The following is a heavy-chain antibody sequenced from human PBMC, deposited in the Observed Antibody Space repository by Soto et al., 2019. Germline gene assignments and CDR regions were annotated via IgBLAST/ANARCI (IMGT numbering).Heavy chain of an antibody. J-gene: IGHJ6*02. V-gene: IGHV4-59*01. CDR1: GGSISSYY. D-gene: IGHD5-18*01. Sequence: PSETLSLTCTVSGGSISSYYWSWIRQPPGKGLEWIGYIYYSGSTNYNPSLKSRVTISVDTSKNQFSLKLSSVTAADTAVYYCASQGGEGYSYGVYYYCGMDVWGQGTTVTVSS. CDR2: IYYSGST. CDR3: ASQGGEGYSYGVYYYCGMDV.